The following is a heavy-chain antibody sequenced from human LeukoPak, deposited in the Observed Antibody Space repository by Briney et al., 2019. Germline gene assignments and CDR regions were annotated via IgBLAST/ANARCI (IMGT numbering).Heavy chain of an antibody. D-gene: IGHD1-7*01. CDR2: ISAYNGNT. CDR1: GYTFTSYG. CDR3: ARITGTNRYYYMDV. V-gene: IGHV1-18*01. J-gene: IGHJ6*03. Sequence: GVSVKVSCKASGYTFTSYGISWVRQAPGQGLEWMGWISAYNGNTNYAQKLQGRVTMTTDTSTSTAYMELRSLRSDDTAVYYCARITGTNRYYYMDVWGKGTTVTVSS.